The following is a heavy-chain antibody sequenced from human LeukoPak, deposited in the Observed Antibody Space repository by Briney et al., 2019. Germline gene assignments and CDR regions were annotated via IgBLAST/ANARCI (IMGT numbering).Heavy chain of an antibody. V-gene: IGHV3-23*01. Sequence: GGSLRLSCADSGFTFSSYAMRWVRQAPGKGLEWVSAISGSGGSTYYADSVKGRFTISRDNSKNTLYLQMNSLRAEDTAVYYCAKLYCSSTSCYHGGLYFDYWGQGTLVTVSS. CDR2: ISGSGGST. CDR3: AKLYCSSTSCYHGGLYFDY. D-gene: IGHD2-2*01. CDR1: GFTFSSYA. J-gene: IGHJ4*02.